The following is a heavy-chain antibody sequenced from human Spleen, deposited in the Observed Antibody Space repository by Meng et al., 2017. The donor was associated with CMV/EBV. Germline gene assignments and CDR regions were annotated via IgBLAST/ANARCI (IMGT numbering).Heavy chain of an antibody. D-gene: IGHD3-3*01. CDR3: AKARTILGVMRARYGWFDP. Sequence: FTGSYFHWLRQAHERGLEWMGLINPNSGRTNYTQNYQARVTMTSTTSRAKAYMELSRLTTADTAVYYCAKARTILGVMRARYGWFDPWGQGTLVTVSS. CDR1: FTGSY. V-gene: IGHV1-2*02. CDR2: INPNSGRT. J-gene: IGHJ5*02.